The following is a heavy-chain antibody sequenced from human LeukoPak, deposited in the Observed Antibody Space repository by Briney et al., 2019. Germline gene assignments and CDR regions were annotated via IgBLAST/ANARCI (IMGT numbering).Heavy chain of an antibody. J-gene: IGHJ4*02. CDR3: ARDLLEYSSSELDY. CDR1: GFTFSSYA. Sequence: GGSLRLSCAASGFTFSSYAMSWVRQAPGKGLEWVAVISYDGGNKYYADSVKGRFTISRDNSKNTLYLQMNSLRAEDTAVYYCARDLLEYSSSELDYWGQGTLVTVSS. D-gene: IGHD6-6*01. V-gene: IGHV3-30-3*01. CDR2: ISYDGGNK.